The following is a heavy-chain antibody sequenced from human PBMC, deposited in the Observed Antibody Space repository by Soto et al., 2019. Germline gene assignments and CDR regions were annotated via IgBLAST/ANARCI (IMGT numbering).Heavy chain of an antibody. D-gene: IGHD1-1*01. CDR3: ARGSNDIDY. J-gene: IGHJ4*02. Sequence: QVQLVQSGAEVKKPGASVKVSCKASGYTFTSYGISWVRQAPGQGLEGMGWISAYNGNNNYAQKLQGRVTMPTDTDTGTGYMELRTRTTDDTAVNYCARGSNDIDYWGQGTLDTVSS. V-gene: IGHV1-18*01. CDR1: GYTFTSYG. CDR2: ISAYNGNN.